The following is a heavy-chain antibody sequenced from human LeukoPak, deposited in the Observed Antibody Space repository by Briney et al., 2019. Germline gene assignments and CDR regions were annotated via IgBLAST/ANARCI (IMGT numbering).Heavy chain of an antibody. CDR2: IYYSGST. J-gene: IGHJ6*03. CDR3: ARDRRIVGYYYMDV. D-gene: IGHD1-26*01. Sequence: PETLSLTCTVTGGSISSYYWSWIRQPPGKGLEWIGYIYYSGSTNYNPSLKSRVTISVDTSKNQFSLKLSSVTAADTAVYYCARDRRIVGYYYMDVWGKGTTVTVSS. V-gene: IGHV4-59*01. CDR1: GGSISSYY.